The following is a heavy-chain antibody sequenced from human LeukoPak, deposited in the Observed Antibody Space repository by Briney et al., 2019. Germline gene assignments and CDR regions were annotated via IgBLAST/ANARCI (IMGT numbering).Heavy chain of an antibody. D-gene: IGHD3-9*01. J-gene: IGHJ4*02. CDR3: ARVTGILTGYYGGTFDY. CDR2: ISSSSSYI. CDR1: GFTFSSYS. V-gene: IGHV3-21*01. Sequence: GGSLRLSCAASGFTFSSYSMNWVRQAPGKGLEWVSSISSSSSYIYYADSVKGRFTISRDNAKNSLYLQMNSLRAEDTAVYYCARVTGILTGYYGGTFDYWGQGTLVTVSS.